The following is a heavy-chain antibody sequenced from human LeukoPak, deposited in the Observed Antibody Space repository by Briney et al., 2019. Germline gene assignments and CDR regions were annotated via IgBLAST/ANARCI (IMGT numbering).Heavy chain of an antibody. CDR3: ARLVARGVIRD. Sequence: PSETLSLTCAVYGGSFSGYYWSWIRQPPGKGLEWIGEINHSGSTNYNPSLKSRVTISVDTSKNQFSLKLSSVTAADTAVYYCARLVARGVIRDWGQGTLVTVSS. CDR2: INHSGST. D-gene: IGHD3-10*01. CDR1: GGSFSGYY. J-gene: IGHJ4*02. V-gene: IGHV4-34*01.